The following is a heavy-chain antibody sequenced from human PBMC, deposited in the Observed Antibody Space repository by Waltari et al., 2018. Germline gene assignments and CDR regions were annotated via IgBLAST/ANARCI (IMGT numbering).Heavy chain of an antibody. D-gene: IGHD3-22*01. CDR2: IIPIFGTA. J-gene: IGHJ6*02. V-gene: IGHV1-69*05. CDR1: GGTFSSYA. CDR3: ARETYYYDSSGYYYYYYGMDV. Sequence: QVQLVQSGAEVKKPGSSVKVSCKASGGTFSSYAISWVRQAPGQGLEWMGGIIPIFGTANDEQKFQGRVTITTDESTSTAYMELSSLRSEDTAVYYCARETYYYDSSGYYYYYYGMDVWGQGTTVTVSS.